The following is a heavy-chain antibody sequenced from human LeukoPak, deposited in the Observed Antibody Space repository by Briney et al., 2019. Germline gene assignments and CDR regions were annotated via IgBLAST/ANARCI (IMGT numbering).Heavy chain of an antibody. Sequence: ASVKVSCKASGFTFTSYDINWVRQAPEQGLEWMGWISGYNGNTNYAQRLLGRVTMTTDTSTSTAYMELRSLRSDDTAVYYCARVPTTAFDYWGQGTLVTVSP. D-gene: IGHD2-21*02. V-gene: IGHV1-18*01. J-gene: IGHJ4*02. CDR1: GFTFTSYD. CDR2: ISGYNGNT. CDR3: ARVPTTAFDY.